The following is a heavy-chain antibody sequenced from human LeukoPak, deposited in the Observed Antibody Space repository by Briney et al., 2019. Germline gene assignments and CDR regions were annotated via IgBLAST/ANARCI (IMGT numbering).Heavy chain of an antibody. CDR3: ARTLRPSGSNYFES. CDR1: GFTFSSYW. V-gene: IGHV3-7*01. J-gene: IGHJ4*02. Sequence: TGGSLRLSCAASGFTFSSYWMSWVRQAPGKGLEWVANIKEDGRQKYYVDSVKGRFSISRDNSGNTLSLQMNNLRLDDTALYYCARTLRPSGSNYFESWGQGTLVTVSS. CDR2: IKEDGRQK. D-gene: IGHD1-26*01.